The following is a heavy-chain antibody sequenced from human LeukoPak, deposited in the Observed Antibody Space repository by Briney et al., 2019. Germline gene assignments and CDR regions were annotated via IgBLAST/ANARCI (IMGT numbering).Heavy chain of an antibody. CDR3: ARDRDYDFWSGPRYDY. V-gene: IGHV1-18*04. CDR2: ISAYNGNT. Sequence: ASVKVSCKASGYTFTSYGISWVRQAPGQGLEWMGWISAYNGNTNYAQKLQGRVTMTTDTSTSTAYMELRSLRSDDTAVYYCARDRDYDFWSGPRYDYWGQGTLVTVSS. D-gene: IGHD3-3*01. CDR1: GYTFTSYG. J-gene: IGHJ4*02.